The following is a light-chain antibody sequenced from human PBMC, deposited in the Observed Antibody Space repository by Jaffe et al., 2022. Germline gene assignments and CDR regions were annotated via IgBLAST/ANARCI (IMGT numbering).Light chain of an antibody. Sequence: DIVMTQSPLSLPVTPGEPASISCRSSQSLLYSNGKTYLHWYLQKAGQSPQLLIYFGSSRASGVPDRFSGSGSGTDFTLKISRVEAEDVGVYYCMQGLHNPRTFGQGTKLEIK. CDR3: MQGLHNPRT. CDR2: FGS. CDR1: QSLLYSNGKTY. J-gene: IGKJ2*01. V-gene: IGKV2-28*01.